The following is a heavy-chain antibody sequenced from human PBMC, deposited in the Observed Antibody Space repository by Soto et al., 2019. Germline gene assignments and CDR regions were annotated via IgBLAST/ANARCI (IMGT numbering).Heavy chain of an antibody. CDR1: GFTFSSSW. V-gene: IGHV3-74*01. Sequence: GGSLKLSCAASGFTFSSSWMHWVRQAPGKGLVWVSRINSGASNTNYADSVKGRFTISRDNAKNTLYLQMDSLTAEDTAVYYCARGPSGWFGYDYWGQGTLVTVSS. J-gene: IGHJ4*02. CDR2: INSGASNT. D-gene: IGHD6-19*01. CDR3: ARGPSGWFGYDY.